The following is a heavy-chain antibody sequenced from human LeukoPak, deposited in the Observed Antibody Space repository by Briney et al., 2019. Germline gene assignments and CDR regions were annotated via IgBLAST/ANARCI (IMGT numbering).Heavy chain of an antibody. CDR2: IYYSGST. D-gene: IGHD2-15*01. V-gene: IGHV4-59*12. J-gene: IGHJ3*01. CDR3: ANADRYCSDGNCHVPDAFDF. Sequence: PSETLSLTCTVSGGSISSYYCSWIRQPPGKGLEWIGYIYYSGSTNYNPSLKSRVTISLDTSKNQFSLKLSSVTASDTAVYYCANADRYCSDGNCHVPDAFDFWGQGTMVTVSS. CDR1: GGSISSYY.